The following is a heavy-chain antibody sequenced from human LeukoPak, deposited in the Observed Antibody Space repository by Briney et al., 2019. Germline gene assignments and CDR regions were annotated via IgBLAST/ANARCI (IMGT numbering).Heavy chain of an antibody. J-gene: IGHJ4*02. CDR1: GFTFSNYD. Sequence: GGSLRLSCAASGFTFSNYDMYWVRQATGKGLEWVSGIGTAGDTYYPGSVKGRFTISRENAKNSLYLQMNSLRAEDTAVYYCARGGDYFDYWGQGTLVTVSS. CDR3: ARGGDYFDY. CDR2: IGTAGDT. V-gene: IGHV3-13*01.